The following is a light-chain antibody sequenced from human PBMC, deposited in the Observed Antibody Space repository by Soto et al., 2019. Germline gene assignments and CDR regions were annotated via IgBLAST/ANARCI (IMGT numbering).Light chain of an antibody. Sequence: DIQMTQSPSILSASVGDRVTITCRASQSISSWLAWYQQKPGKAPKLLIYKASTLKSGVPSRFSGSGSGTEFTLTISSLQPDDFATYYCQQYNSYSTFGQGTKVDIK. J-gene: IGKJ1*01. V-gene: IGKV1-5*03. CDR3: QQYNSYST. CDR2: KAS. CDR1: QSISSW.